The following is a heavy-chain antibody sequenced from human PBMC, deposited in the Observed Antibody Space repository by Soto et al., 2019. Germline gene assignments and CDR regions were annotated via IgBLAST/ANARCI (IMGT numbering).Heavy chain of an antibody. CDR2: INAGNGNT. CDR3: ARVEYIAAAGIEYYLDY. D-gene: IGHD6-13*01. V-gene: IGHV1-3*01. CDR1: GYTFTSYA. J-gene: IGHJ4*02. Sequence: GASVKVSCKASGYTFTSYAMHWVRQAPGQRLEWMGWINAGNGNTKYSQKFQGRVTITRDTSASTAYMELSSLRSEDTAVYYCARVEYIAAAGIEYYLDYWGQGTLVTVSS.